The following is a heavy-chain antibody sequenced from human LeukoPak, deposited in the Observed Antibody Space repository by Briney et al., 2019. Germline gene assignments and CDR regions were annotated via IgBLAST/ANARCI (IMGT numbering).Heavy chain of an antibody. V-gene: IGHV1-18*01. CDR1: GYAFTSCG. J-gene: IGHJ4*02. CDR2: ISTFNVNT. Sequence: GSVTECCNSAGYAFTSCGIGLGRQAPGQGLGWMAWISTFNVNTNYALTAQGAVTMTTDTSTSTPYMGLRSLRSDDTAVYYCARVLRYDFWSAYYFDYWGEGTLLTVPS. D-gene: IGHD3-3*01. CDR3: ARVLRYDFWSAYYFDY.